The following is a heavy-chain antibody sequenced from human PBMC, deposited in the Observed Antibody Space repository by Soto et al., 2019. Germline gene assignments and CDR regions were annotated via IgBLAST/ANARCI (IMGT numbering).Heavy chain of an antibody. Sequence: QVQLQESGPGLVKPSQTLSLTCTVSGGSISSGDYYWSWIRQPPGKGLEWIGYIYYSGSTYYNPSLKRRVTISVDTSKNQFSLKLSSVTAADTAVYYCARDPGSTSSLDRLIHYFDYWGQGTPVTVSS. CDR2: IYYSGST. D-gene: IGHD2-2*01. V-gene: IGHV4-30-4*01. J-gene: IGHJ4*02. CDR3: ARDPGSTSSLDRLIHYFDY. CDR1: GGSISSGDYY.